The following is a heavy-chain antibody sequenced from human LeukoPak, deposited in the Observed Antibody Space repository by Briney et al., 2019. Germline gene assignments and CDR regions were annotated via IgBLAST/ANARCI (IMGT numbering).Heavy chain of an antibody. V-gene: IGHV3-53*01. CDR1: GFSFSDDS. D-gene: IGHD3-22*01. J-gene: IGHJ3*02. CDR2: IYRDGRT. Sequence: GGSLRLSCAASGFSFSDDSMNWVRQAPGKGLEWVSLIYRDGRTYYADSVKGRCTISRDNSKNTLYLQMNSLRVEDTAMYYCARGLFLSGYLDAFDIWGQGTVVTVSS. CDR3: ARGLFLSGYLDAFDI.